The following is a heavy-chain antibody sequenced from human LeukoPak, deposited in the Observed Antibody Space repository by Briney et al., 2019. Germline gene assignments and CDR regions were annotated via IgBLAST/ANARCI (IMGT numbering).Heavy chain of an antibody. CDR2: INHSGST. D-gene: IGHD6-19*01. CDR1: GGSFSNYY. V-gene: IGHV4-34*01. CDR3: ARFKRAGGWSYFDY. Sequence: SETLSLTCAVSGGSFSNYYWTWIRQPPGKGLEWIGEINHSGSTNYNPSLKSRVTISVDTSKNQFSLKLSSVTAADTAVYYCARFKRAGGWSYFDYWGQGTLVTVSS. J-gene: IGHJ4*02.